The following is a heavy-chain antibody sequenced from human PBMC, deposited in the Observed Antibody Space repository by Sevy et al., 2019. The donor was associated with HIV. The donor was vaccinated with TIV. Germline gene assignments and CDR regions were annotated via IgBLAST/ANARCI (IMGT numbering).Heavy chain of an antibody. Sequence: GGSLRLSCAASGFTFSSYSMNWVRQAPGKGLEWVSSISSSSSYIYYAASVKGRFTISRDNAKNSRDLQMNSLRAEDTAVYYCASDPTKGYSYGYYYYYGMDVWGQGTTVTVSS. V-gene: IGHV3-21*01. CDR2: ISSSSSYI. J-gene: IGHJ6*02. CDR1: GFTFSSYS. D-gene: IGHD5-18*01. CDR3: ASDPTKGYSYGYYYYYGMDV.